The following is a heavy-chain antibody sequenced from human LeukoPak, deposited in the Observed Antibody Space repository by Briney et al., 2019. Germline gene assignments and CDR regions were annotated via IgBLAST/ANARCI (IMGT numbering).Heavy chain of an antibody. CDR2: IYSGGST. CDR1: GLTFSNYW. V-gene: IGHV3-53*01. D-gene: IGHD1-1*01. CDR3: ARTGNPATGDY. J-gene: IGHJ4*02. Sequence: PGGSLRLSCATSGLTFSNYWMSWVRQAPGKGLEWVSTIYSGGSTYYADSVKGRFTISRDNSKNTLYLQMNSLRAEDTAVYYCARTGNPATGDYWGQGTLVTVSS.